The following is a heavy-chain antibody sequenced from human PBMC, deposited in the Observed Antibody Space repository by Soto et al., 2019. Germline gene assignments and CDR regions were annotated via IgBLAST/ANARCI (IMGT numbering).Heavy chain of an antibody. CDR2: INPNGGIT. V-gene: IGHV1-46*01. J-gene: IGHJ4*02. D-gene: IGHD5-18*01. CDR3: ATSVNSAMAFDY. Sequence: ASVKVSCKASGYTFTHYYIHWVRQAPGQGLEWMGIINPNGGITTYAQKFRAGFTMTRDTSTSTVYLELSSLRPEDSAIYYCATSVNSAMAFDYWGQGTLVTVSS. CDR1: GYTFTHYY.